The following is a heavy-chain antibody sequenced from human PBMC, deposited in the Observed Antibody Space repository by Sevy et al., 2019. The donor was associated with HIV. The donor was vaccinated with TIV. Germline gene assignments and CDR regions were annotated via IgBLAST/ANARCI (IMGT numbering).Heavy chain of an antibody. CDR2: ISYDGSKK. D-gene: IGHD2-21*02. Sequence: GGSLRLSCAASGFTFSSYGMHWVRQAPGKGLEWVAVISYDGSKKYYADSVKGRFTISRDNSKNRPYLQMNSLKAEDTAVYYCAKDDGGNSGGAFDIWGQGTMVTVSS. V-gene: IGHV3-30*18. J-gene: IGHJ3*02. CDR3: AKDDGGNSGGAFDI. CDR1: GFTFSSYG.